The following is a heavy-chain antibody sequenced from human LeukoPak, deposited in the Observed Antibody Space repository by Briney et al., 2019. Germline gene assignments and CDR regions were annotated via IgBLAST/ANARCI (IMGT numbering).Heavy chain of an antibody. V-gene: IGHV3-23*01. CDR1: GFTFSNYA. D-gene: IGHD5-18*01. J-gene: IGHJ4*02. CDR2: ISSSGVTT. CDR3: AKAPANYVDTAMGTFDY. Sequence: GGSLRLSCAASGFTFSNYAINWVRQAPGKGLEWISTISSSGVTTYYADSVKGRFTISRDNSKNTLYLQMNSLRGEDTAVYYCAKAPANYVDTAMGTFDYWGQGTLVTVSS.